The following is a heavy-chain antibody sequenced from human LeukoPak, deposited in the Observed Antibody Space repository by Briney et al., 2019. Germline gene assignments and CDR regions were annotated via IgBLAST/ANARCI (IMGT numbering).Heavy chain of an antibody. CDR1: GGSISSYY. CDR2: IYYSGST. Sequence: PSETLSLTXTVSGGSISSYYWSWIRQPPGKGLEWIGYIYYSGSTNYNPSLKSRVTISVDTSKNQFSLELSSVTAADTAVHYCARQLGYYDFRSGYYTGNYFDYWGQGTLVTVSS. D-gene: IGHD3-3*01. J-gene: IGHJ4*02. V-gene: IGHV4-59*08. CDR3: ARQLGYYDFRSGYYTGNYFDY.